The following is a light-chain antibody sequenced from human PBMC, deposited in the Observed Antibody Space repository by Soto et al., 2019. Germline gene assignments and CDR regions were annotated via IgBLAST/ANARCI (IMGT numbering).Light chain of an antibody. V-gene: IGKV3-11*01. CDR2: DAS. CDR3: QQRYTLIT. Sequence: ETVLTQSPATLSLSPGDRATLSCRASRRVSSYLAWYQQKAGQAPRLLIYDASNRAAGIPGRFSGSGSGTDFTLTISSLEPEDFAVYYCQQRYTLITFGPGTKVDIK. CDR1: RRVSSY. J-gene: IGKJ3*01.